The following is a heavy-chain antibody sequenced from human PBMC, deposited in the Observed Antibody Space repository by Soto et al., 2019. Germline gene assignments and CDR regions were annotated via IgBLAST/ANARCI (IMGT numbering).Heavy chain of an antibody. CDR2: IKQDGSEK. V-gene: IGHV3-7*01. CDR1: GFTFSSYW. CDR3: AREGGIAARPSYYYGMDV. J-gene: IGHJ6*02. D-gene: IGHD6-6*01. Sequence: RGSLRLSCAASGFTFSSYWMSWVRQAPGKGLEWVANIKQDGSEKYYVDSVKGRFTISRDNAKNSLYLQMNSLRAEDTAVYYCAREGGIAARPSYYYGMDVWGQGTTVTVSS.